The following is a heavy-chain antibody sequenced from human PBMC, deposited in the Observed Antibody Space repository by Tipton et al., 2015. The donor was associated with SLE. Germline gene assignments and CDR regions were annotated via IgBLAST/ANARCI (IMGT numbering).Heavy chain of an antibody. V-gene: IGHV4-30-2*01. CDR2: IYHTGST. CDR1: SGSFSSGTYS. CDR3: ARVVDYSNLWWYFDL. D-gene: IGHD4-11*01. Sequence: TLSLTCTVSSGSFSSGTYSWSSIRQPPGKGLEWIGYIYHTGSTYYNPSLKRRVTISLDRAKSQFSLNLSSATAADTAVYYCARVVDYSNLWWYFDLWGRGTLVTVSS. J-gene: IGHJ2*01.